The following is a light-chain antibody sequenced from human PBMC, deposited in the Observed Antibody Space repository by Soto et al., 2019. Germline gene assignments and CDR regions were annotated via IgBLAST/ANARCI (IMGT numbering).Light chain of an antibody. Sequence: DIQMTQSPSSLSASVGDRVTITCRASQGISNYLAWYQQKPGKVPKLLIYAASTLQSGVPSRFSGSGSGTDFTLTISRLQPEDVATYYCQKYNSALTLGGGTKVDTK. CDR2: AAS. J-gene: IGKJ4*01. V-gene: IGKV1-27*01. CDR1: QGISNY. CDR3: QKYNSALT.